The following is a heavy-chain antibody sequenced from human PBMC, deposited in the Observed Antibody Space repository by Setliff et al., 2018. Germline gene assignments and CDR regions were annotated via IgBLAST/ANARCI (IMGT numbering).Heavy chain of an antibody. D-gene: IGHD3-10*01. Sequence: PSETLSLTCTVSGGSMSSDSYFWGWIRQPPGKRLEWIGSIRYTGSIYYNPSLEGRVTISADTSKNQFSLKLTSVTAADTALYYCARHVGIRGRGYNYYYYYMDVWGKGTTVTVSS. V-gene: IGHV4-39*01. CDR2: IRYTGSI. CDR3: ARHVGIRGRGYNYYYYYMDV. CDR1: GGSMSSDSYF. J-gene: IGHJ6*03.